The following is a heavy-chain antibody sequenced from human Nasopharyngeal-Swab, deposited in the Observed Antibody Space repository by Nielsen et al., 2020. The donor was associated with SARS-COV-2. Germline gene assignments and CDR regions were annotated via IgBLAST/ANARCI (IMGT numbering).Heavy chain of an antibody. CDR2: ISSSSSYI. CDR1: GFTFSSYS. D-gene: IGHD6-13*01. J-gene: IGHJ3*02. CDR3: ARGDLPSIAAAGVDAFDI. V-gene: IGHV3-21*01. Sequence: GGSLRLSCAASGFTFSSYSMNWVRQAPGKGLEWVSSISSSSSYIYYADSVKGRFTISRDNAKNSLYLQMNSLRAEDTAVYYCARGDLPSIAAAGVDAFDIWGQGTMVTVSS.